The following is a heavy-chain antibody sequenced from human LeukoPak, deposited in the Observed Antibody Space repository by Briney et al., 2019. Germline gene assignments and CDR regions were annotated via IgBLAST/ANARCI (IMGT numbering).Heavy chain of an antibody. V-gene: IGHV3-33*08. J-gene: IGHJ4*02. CDR1: RFTFSSYG. D-gene: IGHD3-3*01. Sequence: GRSLRLSCAASRFTFSSYGMHWVRQAPGKGPEWVAVIWYDGSNKYYADSVKGRFTISRDNSKNTLYLQMNSLRAEDTAVYYCARGSITIFGVVIGEIDYWGQGTLVTVSS. CDR3: ARGSITIFGVVIGEIDY. CDR2: IWYDGSNK.